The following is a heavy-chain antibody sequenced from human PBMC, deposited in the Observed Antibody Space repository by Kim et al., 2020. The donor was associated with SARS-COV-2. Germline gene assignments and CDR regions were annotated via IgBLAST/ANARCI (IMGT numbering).Heavy chain of an antibody. CDR3: ASGYGMDV. Sequence: GGSLRLSCAASGFTFSSYGMHWVRQAPGKGLEWVAVIWYDGSNKYYADSVKGRFTISRDNSKNTQYLQMNSLSAEDTAVDYCASGYGMDVWGQGTTYTVS. J-gene: IGHJ6*02. CDR2: IWYDGSNK. CDR1: GFTFSSYG. V-gene: IGHV3-33*01.